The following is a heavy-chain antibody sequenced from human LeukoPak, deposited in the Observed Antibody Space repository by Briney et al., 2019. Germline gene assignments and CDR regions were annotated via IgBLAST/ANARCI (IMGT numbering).Heavy chain of an antibody. J-gene: IGHJ4*02. D-gene: IGHD5-18*01. CDR1: GFTFSSYE. Sequence: GGSLRLSCAASGFTFSSYEMNWVRQAPGKGLEWVSYISSNGSTIYYADSVKGRSTISRDNAKNSLYLQMNSLRAEDTAVYYCARDTDTARALFDYWGQGTLVTVSS. CDR3: ARDTDTARALFDY. V-gene: IGHV3-48*03. CDR2: ISSNGSTI.